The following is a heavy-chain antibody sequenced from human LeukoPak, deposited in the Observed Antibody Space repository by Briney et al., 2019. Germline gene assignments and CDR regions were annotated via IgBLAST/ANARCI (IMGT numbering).Heavy chain of an antibody. D-gene: IGHD2-2*01. J-gene: IGHJ4*02. Sequence: ASVKVSCKASGGTFSSYAISWVRQAPGQGLEWMGGIIPISGTANYAQKFQGRVTITADESTSTAYMELSSLRSEDTAVYYCATPAGYCSSTSCFSFDYWGQGTLVTVSS. CDR3: ATPAGYCSSTSCFSFDY. CDR2: IIPISGTA. CDR1: GGTFSSYA. V-gene: IGHV1-69*01.